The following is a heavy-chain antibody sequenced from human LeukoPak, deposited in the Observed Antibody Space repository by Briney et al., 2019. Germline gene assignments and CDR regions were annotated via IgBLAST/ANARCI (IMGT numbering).Heavy chain of an antibody. Sequence: SGGSLRLSCAASGFTFSSYWMHWVRQAPGKGLVWVSRINSGGSSTSYADSVKGRFTISRDNAKNTLYLQMNSLRAEDTAVYYCARDHYYGSGGYPGAVDYWGQGTLVTVSS. CDR2: INSGGSST. CDR1: GFTFSSYW. D-gene: IGHD3-10*01. V-gene: IGHV3-74*01. CDR3: ARDHYYGSGGYPGAVDY. J-gene: IGHJ4*02.